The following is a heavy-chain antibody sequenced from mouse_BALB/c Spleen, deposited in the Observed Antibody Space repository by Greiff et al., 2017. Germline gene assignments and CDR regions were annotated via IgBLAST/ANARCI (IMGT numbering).Heavy chain of an antibody. D-gene: IGHD2-14*01. CDR3: ARQEYDGAMDY. Sequence: QVQLQQSGPELVKPGASVKISCKASGYAFSSSWMNWVKQRPGQGLEWIGRIYPGDGDTNYNGKFKGKATLTADKSSSTAYMQLSSLTSVDSAVYFCARQEYDGAMDYWGQGTSVTVSS. J-gene: IGHJ4*01. CDR1: GYAFSSSW. CDR2: IYPGDGDT. V-gene: IGHV1-82*01.